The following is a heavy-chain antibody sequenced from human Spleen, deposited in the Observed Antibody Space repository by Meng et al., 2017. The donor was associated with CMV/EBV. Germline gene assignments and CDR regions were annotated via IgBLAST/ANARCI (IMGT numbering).Heavy chain of an antibody. CDR1: GGTFSSYA. CDR3: ARGGLTIFGRPYDP. J-gene: IGHJ5*02. D-gene: IGHD3-3*01. V-gene: IGHV1-69*10. Sequence: ASGGTFSSYAISWVRQAPGQGLGWMGGIIPILRIANYAQKFQGRVTITADKSTTTAYMELSSLRSEDTAVYYCARGGLTIFGRPYDPWGQGTLVTVSS. CDR2: IIPILRIA.